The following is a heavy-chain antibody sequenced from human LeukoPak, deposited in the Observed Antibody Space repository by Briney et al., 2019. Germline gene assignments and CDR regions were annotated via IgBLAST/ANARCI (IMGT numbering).Heavy chain of an antibody. CDR2: INPNSGGT. J-gene: IGHJ6*03. CDR3: ARDGYDYGIYYMDV. D-gene: IGHD4-17*01. V-gene: IGHV1-2*02. Sequence: ASVKVSCKASGYTFTDYYHIHWVRQAPGQGLEWMGWINPNSGGTNYAQKFQGRVTMTSDTSISTAYMEMSRLRSDDTAVYYCARDGYDYGIYYMDVWGKGTTVTVSS. CDR1: GYTFTDYYH.